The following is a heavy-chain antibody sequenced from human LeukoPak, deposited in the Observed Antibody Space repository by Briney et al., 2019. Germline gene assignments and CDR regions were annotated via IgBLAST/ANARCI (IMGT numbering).Heavy chain of an antibody. CDR1: GFTFSVTW. CDR3: TRGAPQADVFDI. CDR2: FKSKVAGGTT. D-gene: IGHD1-26*01. J-gene: IGHJ3*02. V-gene: IGHV3-15*01. Sequence: GSLRLSCAASGFTFSVTWMSWVRQAPGRGLEWVGRFKSKVAGGTTDYAAPVAGRFTISRDDSKNMLYLQMNSLKTEDTGVYYCTRGAPQADVFDIWGQGTMVTVSS.